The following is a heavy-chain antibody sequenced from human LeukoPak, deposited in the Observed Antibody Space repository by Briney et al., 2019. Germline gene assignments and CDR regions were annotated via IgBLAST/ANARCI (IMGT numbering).Heavy chain of an antibody. Sequence: GGSLRLSCAASGFTFSSYSMNWVRQAPGKGLEWVSSISSSSSYIYYADSVKGRFTISRDNAKNSLYLQMNSLRAEDTAVYYCARPYSSSLRDAFDIWGQGTMVTVSS. CDR3: ARPYSSSLRDAFDI. V-gene: IGHV3-21*01. CDR1: GFTFSSYS. J-gene: IGHJ3*02. D-gene: IGHD6-13*01. CDR2: ISSSSSYI.